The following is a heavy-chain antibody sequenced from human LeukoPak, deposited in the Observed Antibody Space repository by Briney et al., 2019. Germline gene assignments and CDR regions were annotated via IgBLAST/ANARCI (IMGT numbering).Heavy chain of an antibody. Sequence: GGSLRLSCAASGFTFSSYWMSWVRQAPGKGLEWVANIKQDGSEKYYVDSVKGRFTISRDNAKNSLYLKMNSLRAEDTAVYYCARGTPNYGDYAYGYWGQGTLVTVSS. V-gene: IGHV3-7*03. CDR2: IKQDGSEK. D-gene: IGHD4-17*01. CDR3: ARGTPNYGDYAYGY. J-gene: IGHJ4*02. CDR1: GFTFSSYW.